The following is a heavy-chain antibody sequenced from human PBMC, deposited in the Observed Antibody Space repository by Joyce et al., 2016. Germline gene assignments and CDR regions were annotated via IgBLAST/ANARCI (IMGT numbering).Heavy chain of an antibody. CDR3: ARDGRPGLGNYFDY. D-gene: IGHD1-26*01. Sequence: QVQLVQSGAEVKKPGASVRVSCKASGYTFISYYVIWVRQAPGEGLEWMGIINTGAATTSYAQKFQDRVTMTRDTSTSTFYMELSSLRSDDTAVYYCARDGRPGLGNYFDYWGQGALVTVSS. CDR1: GYTFISYY. CDR2: INTGAATT. V-gene: IGHV1-46*01. J-gene: IGHJ4*02.